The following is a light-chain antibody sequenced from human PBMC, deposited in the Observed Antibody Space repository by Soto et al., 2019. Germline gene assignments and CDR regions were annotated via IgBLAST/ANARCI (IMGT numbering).Light chain of an antibody. CDR3: SSYTTRNTEV. J-gene: IGLJ1*01. CDR2: DVT. Sequence: QSALTQPASVSGSPGQSISISCIGTSSDVGAFNYVSWYQHHPGKAPQLIIYDVTSRPSGVSNRFSASKFGNTASLTISGLPAEDEADYYCSSYTTRNTEVFGTGTKLTVL. CDR1: SSDVGAFNY. V-gene: IGLV2-14*03.